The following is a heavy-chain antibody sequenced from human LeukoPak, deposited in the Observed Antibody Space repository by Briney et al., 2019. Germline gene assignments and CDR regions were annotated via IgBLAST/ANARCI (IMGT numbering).Heavy chain of an antibody. Sequence: GGSLRLSCAASGITFSSYSMNWVRQAPGKGLEWVSSISSSSSYIYYADSVKGRFTISRDNAKNSLYLQMNSLRAEDTAVYYCARGVLEGNFDYWGQGTLVTVSS. CDR2: ISSSSSYI. J-gene: IGHJ4*02. CDR3: ARGVLEGNFDY. CDR1: GITFSSYS. D-gene: IGHD1-1*01. V-gene: IGHV3-21*01.